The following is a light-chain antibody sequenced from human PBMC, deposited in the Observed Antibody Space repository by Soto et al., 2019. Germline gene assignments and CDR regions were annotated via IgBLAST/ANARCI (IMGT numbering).Light chain of an antibody. V-gene: IGLV2-8*01. J-gene: IGLJ1*01. Sequence: QSALTQPPSASGSPGQSVTISCTGTSSDVGGYKYVSWYQQHPGKAPKLMIFEVNKRPSGVPDRFSGSKSGNTASLTVSGHQAEDEADYYCCSYAGINNLGVFGTGTKLTVL. CDR2: EVN. CDR1: SSDVGGYKY. CDR3: CSYAGINNLGV.